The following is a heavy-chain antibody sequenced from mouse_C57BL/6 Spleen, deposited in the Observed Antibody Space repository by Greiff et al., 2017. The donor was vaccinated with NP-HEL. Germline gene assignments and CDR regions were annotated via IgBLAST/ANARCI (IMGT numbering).Heavy chain of an antibody. D-gene: IGHD1-1*01. Sequence: VQLQQSGPELVKPGASVKIPCKASGYTFTDYNMDWVKQSHGKSLEWIGDINPNNGGTSYNQKFKGKATLTVDKSSSTAYMELRSLTSEDTAVYYCARGLLARAMDYWGQGTSVTVSS. CDR1: GYTFTDYN. CDR2: INPNNGGT. J-gene: IGHJ4*01. CDR3: ARGLLARAMDY. V-gene: IGHV1-18*01.